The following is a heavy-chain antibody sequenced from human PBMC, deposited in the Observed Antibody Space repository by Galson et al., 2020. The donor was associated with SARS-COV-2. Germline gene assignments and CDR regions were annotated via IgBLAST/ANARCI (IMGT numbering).Heavy chain of an antibody. J-gene: IGHJ4*02. CDR3: VRENWGSSDY. CDR1: GFSFSSFG. D-gene: IGHD7-27*01. CDR2: IWRDGSKK. V-gene: IGHV3-33*01. Sequence: GSLRLSCAASGFSFSSFGMHWVRQAPGKGLEWMTLIWRDGSKKFYTDSVRGRFTISRDNYESTLYLQMNSLRGEDTAIYYCVRENWGSSDYGGQGTLVTVS.